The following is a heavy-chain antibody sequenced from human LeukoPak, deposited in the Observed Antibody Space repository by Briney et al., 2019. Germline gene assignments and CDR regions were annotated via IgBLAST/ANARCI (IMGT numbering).Heavy chain of an antibody. Sequence: GGSLRLSCAASGFTFSDSYMTWIRQAPGKGLEWVSYISNSGSSIYYADSVKGRFTTSRDNAKNSLYLQMNSLRAEDTAVYYCARDRSYYDTSGYYRDPDSFDIWGQGTMVTVSS. CDR1: GFTFSDSY. CDR2: ISNSGSSI. CDR3: ARDRSYYDTSGYYRDPDSFDI. J-gene: IGHJ3*02. D-gene: IGHD3-22*01. V-gene: IGHV3-11*04.